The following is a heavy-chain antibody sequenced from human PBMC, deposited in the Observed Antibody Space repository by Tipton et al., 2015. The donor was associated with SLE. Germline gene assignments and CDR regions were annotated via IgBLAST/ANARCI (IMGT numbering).Heavy chain of an antibody. D-gene: IGHD3-22*01. CDR3: ARVGHGFDDSGYNSHYYYYMDV. CDR2: VYSSGFS. Sequence: TLSLTCTVSGGSISSYYWTWIRQPPGKGLEWVGYVYSSGFSDYNPSLRSRVTISLDTSKNQFSLRLSSATAADTAVYYCARVGHGFDDSGYNSHYYYYMDVWGKVTTVTVSS. CDR1: GGSISSYY. J-gene: IGHJ6*03. V-gene: IGHV4-59*01.